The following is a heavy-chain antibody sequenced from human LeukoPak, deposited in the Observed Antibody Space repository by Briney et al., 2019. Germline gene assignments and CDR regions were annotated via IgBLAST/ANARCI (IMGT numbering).Heavy chain of an antibody. D-gene: IGHD3-22*01. CDR3: TKLQDFYDNSGYSYFDN. Sequence: GGSLRLSCAASGFTFSNYAMSWVRQAPGKGLEWVSSITGNALNTYQADFIKGRFTISRDDSKNTLYLHLSSLRVEDTAVYYCTKLQDFYDNSGYSYFDNCGQGTLVTESS. CDR1: GFTFSNYA. V-gene: IGHV3-23*01. CDR2: ITGNALNT. J-gene: IGHJ4*02.